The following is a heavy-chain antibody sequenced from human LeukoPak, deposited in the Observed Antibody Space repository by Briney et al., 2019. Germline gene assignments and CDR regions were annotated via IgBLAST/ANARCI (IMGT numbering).Heavy chain of an antibody. D-gene: IGHD6-19*01. CDR2: IYYSGST. V-gene: IGHV4-59*01. CDR1: GGSISSYY. Sequence: SETLSLTCTVSGGSISSYYWSWIRQPPRKGLEWIGYIYYSGSTNYNPSLKSRVTISVDTSKNQFSLKLSSVTAADTAVYYCARGKIAVAGRYNWFDPWGQGTLVTVSS. CDR3: ARGKIAVAGRYNWFDP. J-gene: IGHJ5*02.